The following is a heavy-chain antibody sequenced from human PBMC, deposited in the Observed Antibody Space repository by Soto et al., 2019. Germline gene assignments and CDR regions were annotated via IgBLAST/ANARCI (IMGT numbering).Heavy chain of an antibody. CDR3: ARDNVVVTAIPMPVYGMDV. V-gene: IGHV3-33*01. J-gene: IGHJ6*02. CDR2: IWYDGSNK. Sequence: QVQLVESGGGVVQPGRSLRLSCAASGFTFSSYVMHWVRQAPGKGLEWVAVIWYDGSNKYYADSVKGRFTISRDNSKNTLYLQMNSLRAEDTAVYYCARDNVVVTAIPMPVYGMDVWGQGTTVTVSS. CDR1: GFTFSSYV. D-gene: IGHD2-21*02.